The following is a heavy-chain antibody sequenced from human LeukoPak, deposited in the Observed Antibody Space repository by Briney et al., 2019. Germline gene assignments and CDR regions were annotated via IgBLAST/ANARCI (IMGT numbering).Heavy chain of an antibody. CDR3: ARGGAVVGFDYFDY. Sequence: SETLSLTCTVSGGSISGYYWNWIRQPPGKGLEWIGYIFYSGSTNYNPSLKSRVTISVDTSKNQFSLKLTSVTAADTAVYYCARGGAVVGFDYFDYWGQGTLVPVSS. D-gene: IGHD6-19*01. CDR1: GGSISGYY. CDR2: IFYSGST. V-gene: IGHV4-59*01. J-gene: IGHJ4*02.